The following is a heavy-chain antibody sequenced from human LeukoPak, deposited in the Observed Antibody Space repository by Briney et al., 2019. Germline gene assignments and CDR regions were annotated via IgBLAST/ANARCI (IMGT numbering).Heavy chain of an antibody. CDR1: GGSISSSSYY. D-gene: IGHD5-12*01. CDR2: IYYSGST. V-gene: IGHV4-30-4*01. J-gene: IGHJ5*02. Sequence: SETLSLTCTVSGGSISSSSYYWSWIRQPPGKGLEWIGYIYYSGSTYYNPSLKSRVTISVDTSKNQFSLKLSSVTAADTAVYYCARGGGYDFIFGWFDPWGQGTLVTVSS. CDR3: ARGGGYDFIFGWFDP.